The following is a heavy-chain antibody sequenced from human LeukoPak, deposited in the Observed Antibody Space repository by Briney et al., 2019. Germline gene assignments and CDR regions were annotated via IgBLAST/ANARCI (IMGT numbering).Heavy chain of an antibody. J-gene: IGHJ3*02. CDR1: GGSISSYY. CDR2: IYYSGTT. Sequence: PSETLSLTCTVSGGSISSYYWSWIRQPPGKGLEWIGYIYYSGTTNYNPSLKSRVTISVDTSKNQFSLKLSSVTAADTAVYYCARLPFHDYGGVGAFDIWGQGTMVTVSS. V-gene: IGHV4-59*08. CDR3: ARLPFHDYGGVGAFDI. D-gene: IGHD4-23*01.